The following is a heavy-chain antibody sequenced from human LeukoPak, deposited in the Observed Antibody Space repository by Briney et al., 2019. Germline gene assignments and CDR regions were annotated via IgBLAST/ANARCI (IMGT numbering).Heavy chain of an antibody. CDR2: ISGSGAST. Sequence: PGGSLRLSCAASGFSFSSYGMSWVRQAPGKGLEWVSGISGSGASTYYADSVKGRFTISRDNAKNSLYLQMNSLRAEDTAVYYCARDPYYYGSGGALVDPWGQGTLVTVSS. J-gene: IGHJ5*02. CDR3: ARDPYYYGSGGALVDP. D-gene: IGHD3-10*01. CDR1: GFSFSSYG. V-gene: IGHV3-23*01.